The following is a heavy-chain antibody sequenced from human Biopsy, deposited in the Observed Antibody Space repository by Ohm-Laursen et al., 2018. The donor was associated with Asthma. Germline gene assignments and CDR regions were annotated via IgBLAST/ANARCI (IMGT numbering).Heavy chain of an antibody. V-gene: IGHV3-7*01. J-gene: IGHJ1*01. CDR1: GFSLVDYA. CDR2: IKHDGSEN. CDR3: ARTFHFWSPYHAEHYQL. D-gene: IGHD3-3*02. Sequence: SLRLSCTASGFSLVDYAMYWVRQGPGRGLEWVANIKHDGSENNHVDSLKGRFTISRDNAKNSLYLQMNSLRAEDTAVYYCARTFHFWSPYHAEHYQLWGQGTLVTVSS.